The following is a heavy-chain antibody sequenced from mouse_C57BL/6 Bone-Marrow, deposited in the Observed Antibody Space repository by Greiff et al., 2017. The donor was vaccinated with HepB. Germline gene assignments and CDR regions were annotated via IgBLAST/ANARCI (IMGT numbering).Heavy chain of an antibody. J-gene: IGHJ4*01. V-gene: IGHV2-2*01. CDR2: IWSGGST. D-gene: IGHD2-1*01. CDR3: ARQMVTGIYYYAMDY. CDR1: GFSLTSYG. Sequence: VQLKESGPGLVQPSQSLSITCTVSGFSLTSYGVHWVRQSPGKGLEWLGVIWSGGSTDYNAAFISRLSISKDNSKSQVFFKMNSLQADDTAIYYCARQMVTGIYYYAMDYWGQGTSVTVSS.